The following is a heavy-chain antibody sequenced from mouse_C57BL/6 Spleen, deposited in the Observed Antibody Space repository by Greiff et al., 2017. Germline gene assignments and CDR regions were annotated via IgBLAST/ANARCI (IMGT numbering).Heavy chain of an antibody. CDR2: ISDGGSYA. V-gene: IGHV5-4*01. Sequence: EVMLVESGGGLVKPGGSLKLSCAASGFTFSSYAMSWVRQTPDKRLEWVATISDGGSYAYYPDNVKGRFTISRDNAKNNLYLQMSHLKSEDTAMDYCARDTQSSTVVATDYYAMDYWGQGTSVTGSS. CDR1: GFTFSSYA. CDR3: ARDTQSSTVVATDYYAMDY. J-gene: IGHJ4*01. D-gene: IGHD1-1*01.